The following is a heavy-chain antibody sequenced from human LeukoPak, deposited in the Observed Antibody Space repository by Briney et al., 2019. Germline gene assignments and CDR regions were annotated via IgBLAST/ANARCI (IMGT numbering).Heavy chain of an antibody. CDR1: GGSISSYY. J-gene: IGHJ3*02. CDR3: ARVRRYCSSTSCYFFAFDS. Sequence: SETLSLTCTVSGGSISSYYWSWIRQPAAKGLDWIGRSYTCWSTNYNPSIKSRVSMSVDTSKNQFSMKLSSVTAADTAVYYCARVRRYCSSTSCYFFAFDSWGQGSMVTVYS. D-gene: IGHD2-2*01. CDR2: SYTCWST. V-gene: IGHV4-4*07.